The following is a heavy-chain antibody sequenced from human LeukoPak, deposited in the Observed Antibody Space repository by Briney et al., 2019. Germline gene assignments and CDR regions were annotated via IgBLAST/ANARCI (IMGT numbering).Heavy chain of an antibody. CDR3: ARARSGIFEY. CDR1: GDXVSSNFVT. V-gene: IGHV6-1*01. J-gene: IGHJ4*02. Sequence: XLTCAISGDXVSSNFVTWNWIRQSPSRGLEWLGRTYYRSKWSNDYAVSVKSRITINPDTSKNQFSLQLNSVTPEDTALYYCARARSGIFEYWGQGILVTVSS. CDR2: TYYRSKWSN. D-gene: IGHD6-19*01.